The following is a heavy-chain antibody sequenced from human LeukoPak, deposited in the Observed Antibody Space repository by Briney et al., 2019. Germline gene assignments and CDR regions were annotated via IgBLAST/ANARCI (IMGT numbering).Heavy chain of an antibody. CDR3: ARETPRRGETRDGYR. Sequence: QSGGSLRLSCAASGFIFKKYWMNWVRQVPGKGLECLANIKEDGSETYYADSVKGRFTISRDNPKNILFLQINSLRVEDTAVYYCARETPRRGETRDGYRWGQGTLVTVSS. CDR2: IKEDGSET. J-gene: IGHJ4*02. V-gene: IGHV3-7*01. D-gene: IGHD5-24*01. CDR1: GFIFKKYW.